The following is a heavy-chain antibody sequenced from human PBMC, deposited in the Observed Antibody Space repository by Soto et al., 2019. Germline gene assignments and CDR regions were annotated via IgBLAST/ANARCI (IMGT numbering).Heavy chain of an antibody. D-gene: IGHD6-13*01. V-gene: IGHV1-18*01. CDR1: GYTFTNYA. Sequence: QVQLVQSGAEVKKPGASVKVSCKASGYTFTNYAFSWVRQAPGQGLEWMGWISAYNGNTNYPQKLQGRVTMTTETSTSPGYTELRSMRAEEKEVYYCARGLAAAGPFDCWGQGTLVTVSS. CDR2: ISAYNGNT. CDR3: ARGLAAAGPFDC. J-gene: IGHJ4*02.